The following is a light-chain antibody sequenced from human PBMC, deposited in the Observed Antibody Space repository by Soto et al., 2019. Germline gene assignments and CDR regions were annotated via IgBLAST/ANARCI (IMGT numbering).Light chain of an antibody. J-gene: IGKJ1*01. CDR2: DAS. CDR3: QQYGNSPRT. Sequence: EIVLTQSPGSLSLSPGERATLSCRASQSVYSTYLAWYQQKPGQAPRLLIYDASSRATGIPDRFSGSGSGTDFTLTISRLEPEDFAVYYCQQYGNSPRTFVQGTKVEIK. V-gene: IGKV3-20*01. CDR1: QSVYSTY.